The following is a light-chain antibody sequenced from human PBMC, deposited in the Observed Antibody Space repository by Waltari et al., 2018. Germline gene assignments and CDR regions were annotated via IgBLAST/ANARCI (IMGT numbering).Light chain of an antibody. CDR1: QSVLYIPNNKNY. Sequence: DIVMTQSPDSLAVSLGERATINCKSSQSVLYIPNNKNYLAWFQQKPGQPPKLLIYWASTRESGVPDRFSGSGSVTDFTLTISSLQAEDVAIYYCQQYATTPRTFGQGTKLEIK. J-gene: IGKJ2*02. V-gene: IGKV4-1*01. CDR3: QQYATTPRT. CDR2: WAS.